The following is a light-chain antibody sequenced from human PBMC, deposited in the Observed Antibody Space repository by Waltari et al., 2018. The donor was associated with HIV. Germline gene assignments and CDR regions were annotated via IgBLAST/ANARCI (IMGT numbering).Light chain of an antibody. J-gene: IGKJ4*01. CDR3: QQSHAPPLT. CDR2: SAS. CDR1: QHIKNA. Sequence: DIQVTQSPSSLSAYTGDTVIITCRASQHIKNALNWDHHKAGSSPRLLIYSASGLQSGVPSRFTVSGSGIEFNFTISGLQSEDSATYYCQQSHAPPLTFGGGTKVEIK. V-gene: IGKV1-39*01.